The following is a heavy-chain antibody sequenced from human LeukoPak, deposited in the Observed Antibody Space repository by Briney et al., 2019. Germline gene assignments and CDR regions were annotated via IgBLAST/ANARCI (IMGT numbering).Heavy chain of an antibody. V-gene: IGHV4-30-4*01. CDR2: IYYSGST. CDR1: GGSISSGDYY. Sequence: PSETLSLTCTVSGGSISSGDYYWSWIRQPPGKGLEWIGYIYYSGSTYYNPSLKSRVTISVDTSKNQFSLKLSSVTAADTAVYYCARDRVRFDPYYYYYGMDVWGQGTTVTVSS. CDR3: ARDRVRFDPYYYYYGMDV. D-gene: IGHD3-10*01. J-gene: IGHJ6*02.